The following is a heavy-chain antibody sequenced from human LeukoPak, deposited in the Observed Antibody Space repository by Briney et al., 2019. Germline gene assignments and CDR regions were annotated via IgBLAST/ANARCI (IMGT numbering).Heavy chain of an antibody. CDR3: ASAAISGLRYFEWYPLQVDY. Sequence: GGSLRLSCAASGFTISSNYMSWVRQAPGKGLGWVSVIYSGGSTYYADSVKGRFTIYRDNSKNTLYLQMHSMRAEDTAVYYCASAAISGLRYFEWYPLQVDYLGQGTPVTLSS. CDR2: IYSGGST. J-gene: IGHJ4*02. CDR1: GFTISSNY. D-gene: IGHD3-9*01. V-gene: IGHV3-66*01.